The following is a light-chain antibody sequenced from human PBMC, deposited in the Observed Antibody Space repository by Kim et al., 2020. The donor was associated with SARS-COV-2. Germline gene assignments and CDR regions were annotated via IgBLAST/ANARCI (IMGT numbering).Light chain of an antibody. J-gene: IGLJ2*01. V-gene: IGLV3-19*01. CDR1: SLRSYY. CDR3: NSRDSNDNVV. Sequence: SSELTQDPAVSVALGQTVRITCQGDSLRSYYATWYQQKPGQAPIVVIYGKNNRPSGIPDRFSGSSSGNTASLTITGTQAGDEADYYCNSRDSNDNVVFGGGTKLTVI. CDR2: GKN.